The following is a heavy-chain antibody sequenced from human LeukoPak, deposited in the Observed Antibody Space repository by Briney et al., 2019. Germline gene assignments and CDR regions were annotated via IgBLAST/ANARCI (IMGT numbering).Heavy chain of an antibody. Sequence: PGGSLRLSCAASGFTFSSYAMSWVRQAPGKGLEWVSAISGSGGSTYYADSVKARFTISRDNSKNTLYLQMNSLRAEDTAVYYCAKGEIVVVTTDAFDIWGQGTMDTVSS. J-gene: IGHJ3*02. CDR1: GFTFSSYA. D-gene: IGHD3-22*01. CDR2: ISGSGGST. V-gene: IGHV3-23*01. CDR3: AKGEIVVVTTDAFDI.